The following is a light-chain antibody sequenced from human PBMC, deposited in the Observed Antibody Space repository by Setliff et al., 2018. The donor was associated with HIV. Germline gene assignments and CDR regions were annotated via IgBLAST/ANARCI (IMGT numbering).Light chain of an antibody. J-gene: IGLJ1*01. CDR3: QVWDSSSDHHV. V-gene: IGLV3-21*03. CDR1: NIGSKS. CDR2: DNG. Sequence: SYALTQPHSVSVAPGKTARITCGGNNIGSKSVHWYQQKPGQAPVLVVYDNGDRPSGIPERFSGSNSGNTATLTISRVEAGDEADYYCQVWDSSSDHHVFGTGTKV.